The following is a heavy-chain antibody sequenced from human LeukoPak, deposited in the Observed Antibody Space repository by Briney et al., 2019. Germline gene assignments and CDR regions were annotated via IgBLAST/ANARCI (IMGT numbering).Heavy chain of an antibody. V-gene: IGHV4-39*07. J-gene: IGHJ4*02. CDR1: GGSISSSSYY. D-gene: IGHD6-6*01. CDR2: IYYSGST. CDR3: ARDGVGSSSDFDY. Sequence: PSETLSLTCTVSGGSISSSSYYWGWIRQPPGKGLEWIGSIYYSGSTYYNPSLKSRVTISVDTSKNQFSLKLSSVTAADTAVYYCARDGVGSSSDFDYWGQGTLVTVSS.